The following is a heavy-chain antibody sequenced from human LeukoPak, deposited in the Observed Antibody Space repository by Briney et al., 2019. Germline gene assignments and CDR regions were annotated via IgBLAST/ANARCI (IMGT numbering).Heavy chain of an antibody. CDR1: GFSFSTSL. J-gene: IGHJ5*01. CDR2: MYTGGTT. Sequence: PGGSLRLSCAASGFSFSTSLMSWVRQAPGKGLEWVSAMYTGGTTYYADSVTGRFTVSRDTSRNTLFLHMDSLRAEDTAVYYCAKDEATSGGGLASWGQGTLVIVSS. CDR3: AKDEATSGGGLAS. D-gene: IGHD3-16*01. V-gene: IGHV3-53*01.